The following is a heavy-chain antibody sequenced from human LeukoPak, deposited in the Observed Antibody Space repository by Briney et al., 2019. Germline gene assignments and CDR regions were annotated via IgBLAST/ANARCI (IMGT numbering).Heavy chain of an antibody. V-gene: IGHV3-7*01. D-gene: IGHD5-24*01. CDR1: GFTFRRYW. CDR2: IKQDGSEN. J-gene: IGHJ3*02. Sequence: GGSLRLSCEASGFTFRRYWMSWVRQAPGKGLEWVANIKQDGSENYYVDSVKGRFTISRDNAKNSLFLQMDSLRAEDTAVYYYASLYNKDGFDIWGQGTMVTVSS. CDR3: ASLYNKDGFDI.